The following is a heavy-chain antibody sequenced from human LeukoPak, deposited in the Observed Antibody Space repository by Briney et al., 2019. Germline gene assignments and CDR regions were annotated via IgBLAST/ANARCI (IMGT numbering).Heavy chain of an antibody. J-gene: IGHJ4*02. CDR3: ARQSYSGYDYSYYFDN. CDR2: IYYSGST. V-gene: IGHV4-30-4*01. Sequence: PSQTLSLTCTVSGGSISSGDYYWSWIRQPPGKGLEWIGYIYYSGSTYYNPSLKSRVTISVDTSKNQFSLKLSSVTAADTAVYYCARQSYSGYDYSYYFDNWGQGTLVTVSS. D-gene: IGHD5-12*01. CDR1: GGSISSGDYY.